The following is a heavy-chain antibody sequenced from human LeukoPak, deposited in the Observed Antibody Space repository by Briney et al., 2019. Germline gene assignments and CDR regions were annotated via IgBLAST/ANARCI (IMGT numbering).Heavy chain of an antibody. CDR3: ARDRENYFGY. V-gene: IGHV1-69*13. CDR2: INPIFGTA. J-gene: IGHJ4*02. Sequence: SVKVSCKASGGSFSSYAISWVRQAPGQGLEWMGGINPIFGTANYAQKFQGRVTITADESTSTAYMELSSLRSEDTAVYYCARDRENYFGYWGQGTLVTVSS. CDR1: GGSFSSYA.